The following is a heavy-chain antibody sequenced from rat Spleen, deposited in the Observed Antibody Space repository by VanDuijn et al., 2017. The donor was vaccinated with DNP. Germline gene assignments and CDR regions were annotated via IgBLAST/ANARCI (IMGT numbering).Heavy chain of an antibody. D-gene: IGHD3-1*01. CDR2: INKDSTSI. Sequence: EVKLVESGGGLVQPGRSLKLSCAASGFNFNDYWMGWVRQAPGKGLKWIGEINKDSTSIHYSPSLKDRFTITRDNAQNTLYLQMSKLGSEDTAIYYCTQGGRWFTYWGQGTLVTVFS. J-gene: IGHJ3*01. CDR3: TQGGRWFTY. CDR1: GFNFNDYW. V-gene: IGHV4-2*01.